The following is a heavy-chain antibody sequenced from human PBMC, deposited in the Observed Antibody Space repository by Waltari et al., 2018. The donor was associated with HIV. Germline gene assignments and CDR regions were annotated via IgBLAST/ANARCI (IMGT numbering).Heavy chain of an antibody. D-gene: IGHD3-3*01. J-gene: IGHJ3*02. CDR1: GFTFSSQS. V-gene: IGHV3-21*01. Sequence: EVQLVESGVGLVKPGGSLRLSCAASGFTFSSQSREWVRQAPRKGMEWVSSISRSSSYIYYADSVKGRFTISRDNAKNSLYLQRNSLRAEDTAVYYCARDTSFWSSPDLDAFDIWGQGTMVTVSS. CDR2: ISRSSSYI. CDR3: ARDTSFWSSPDLDAFDI.